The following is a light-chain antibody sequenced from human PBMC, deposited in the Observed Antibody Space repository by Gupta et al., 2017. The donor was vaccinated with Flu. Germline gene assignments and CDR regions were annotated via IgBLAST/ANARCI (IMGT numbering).Light chain of an antibody. CDR3: QVWCSTTVV. J-gene: IGLJ2*01. V-gene: IGLV3-9*01. CDR1: SIVSVL. Sequence: AMGQTARISCGAASIVSVLVHWHQNRPGQAHIMVIHKDNSRPAGYPDRFSASQSWSMATLTIRGAQAGDEADYYCQVWCSTTVVFGGGTKLTVL. CDR2: KDN.